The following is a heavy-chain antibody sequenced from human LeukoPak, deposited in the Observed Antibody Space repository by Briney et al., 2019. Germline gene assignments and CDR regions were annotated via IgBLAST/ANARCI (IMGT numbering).Heavy chain of an antibody. CDR3: ARDRMDGRLDH. Sequence: PGGSLRLSCAASGFTFSTFGMHWVRQAPGKGLEWVAIIWYDGSNKNCADSVKGRFTISRDNSKNTVYLQMNSLRLEDSAVYYCARDRMDGRLDHWGQGTLVTVSS. CDR2: IWYDGSNK. J-gene: IGHJ4*02. V-gene: IGHV3-33*01. CDR1: GFTFSTFG. D-gene: IGHD1-26*01.